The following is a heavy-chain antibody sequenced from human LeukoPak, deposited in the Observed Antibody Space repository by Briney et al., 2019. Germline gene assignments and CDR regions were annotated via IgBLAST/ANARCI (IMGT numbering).Heavy chain of an antibody. CDR1: GYTFTRYG. Sequence: ASVKVSCKASGYTFTRYGISWVRQAPGQGLEWMGWISTYSGTTNYAQKLQGRVTMTTDTSTSTAYMELRSLRSDDTALYYCARGSVTLDDWGQGTLVTVSS. J-gene: IGHJ4*02. CDR2: ISTYSGTT. CDR3: ARGSVTLDD. V-gene: IGHV1-18*01. D-gene: IGHD4-11*01.